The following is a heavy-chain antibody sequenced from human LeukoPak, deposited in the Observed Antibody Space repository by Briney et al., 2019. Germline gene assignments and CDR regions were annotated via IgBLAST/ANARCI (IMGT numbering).Heavy chain of an antibody. J-gene: IGHJ4*02. D-gene: IGHD5-18*01. CDR2: IIGDGTIT. V-gene: IGHV3-74*01. CDR3: ARVPTNSCGLGN. CDR1: GITFDIHW. Sequence: GGSLRLSCAASGITFDIHWMHWVRQAPGKGLEWVAHIIGDGTITSHADSVKGRFTISRDNAKNTLYLQMNGLRADDTAVYYCARVPTNSCGLGNWGQGTLVTVS.